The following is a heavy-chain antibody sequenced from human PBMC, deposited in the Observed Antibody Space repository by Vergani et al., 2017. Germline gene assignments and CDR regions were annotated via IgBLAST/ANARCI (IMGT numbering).Heavy chain of an antibody. J-gene: IGHJ6*02. CDR1: GFSFRNAW. Sequence: EVQLVESGGGLVQPGGSLRLSCVASGFSFRNAWMNWVRRTPGKGLEWVGRIKSTFDRGTTDYAAAVKGRFTISRDDSKNTLFLQMNGLKTEDIGVYYCTTDPRYCGDGSCYWLRDHHYYGMDVWAKGPRSPSP. D-gene: IGHD2-21*01. V-gene: IGHV3-15*07. CDR3: TTDPRYCGDGSCYWLRDHHYYGMDV. CDR2: IKSTFDRGTT.